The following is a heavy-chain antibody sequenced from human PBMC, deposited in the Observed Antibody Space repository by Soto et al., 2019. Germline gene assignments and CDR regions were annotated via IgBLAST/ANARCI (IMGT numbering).Heavy chain of an antibody. V-gene: IGHV1-18*01. CDR1: GYTFSTYG. D-gene: IGHD7-27*01. Sequence: QVQLVQSGAEVKKPGASVKVSCKASGYTFSTYGVTWVRQAPGQGLEWMGWISTYNGYTDCAQKLQGRVTMTTDTSTSTAYMELTSLRSDDTAGYYCARGAGAVDVWGQGTTVTVSS. CDR3: ARGAGAVDV. J-gene: IGHJ6*02. CDR2: ISTYNGYT.